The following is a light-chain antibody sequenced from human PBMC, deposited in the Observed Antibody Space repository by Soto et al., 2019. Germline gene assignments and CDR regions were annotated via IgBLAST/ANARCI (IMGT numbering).Light chain of an antibody. CDR2: EVN. J-gene: IGLJ1*01. CDR1: SSDIGAYDY. CDR3: GSWDSSLSAYV. V-gene: IGLV2-14*01. Sequence: QSALTQPASLSGSPGQSITISCTGTSSDIGAYDYVSWFQQHPGKAPKLMISEVNNRPSGVSNRFPGSKSGNTAYLTISGLQVEDEADYYCGSWDSSLSAYVFGTGTKVTVL.